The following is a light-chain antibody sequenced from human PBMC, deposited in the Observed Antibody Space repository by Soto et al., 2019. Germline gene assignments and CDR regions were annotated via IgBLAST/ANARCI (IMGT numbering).Light chain of an antibody. CDR2: GAS. Sequence: EIVLTQSPGTLSLSPGERATLSCRASQSLSSNYLAWYQQKPGQAPRLFIYGASSRATGIPDRFSGSGSGTDFPLTISRLEPEDFAVYYCQQYASSYTFGQGTKLEIK. CDR3: QQYASSYT. V-gene: IGKV3-20*01. CDR1: QSLSSNY. J-gene: IGKJ2*01.